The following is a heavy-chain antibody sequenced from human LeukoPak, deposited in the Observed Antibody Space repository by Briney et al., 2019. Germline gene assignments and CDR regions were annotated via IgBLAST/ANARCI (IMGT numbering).Heavy chain of an antibody. CDR1: GYSFTSYW. CDR2: IYPGDSDT. Sequence: GESLKISCKGSGYSFTSYWIGWVRQIPGKGLEWMGVIYPGDSDTRYSPSFQGQVTISADKSISTAYLQWSSLKASDTAMYYCARHVAYSGYDRFDYWGQGTLVTVSS. D-gene: IGHD5-12*01. V-gene: IGHV5-51*01. J-gene: IGHJ4*02. CDR3: ARHVAYSGYDRFDY.